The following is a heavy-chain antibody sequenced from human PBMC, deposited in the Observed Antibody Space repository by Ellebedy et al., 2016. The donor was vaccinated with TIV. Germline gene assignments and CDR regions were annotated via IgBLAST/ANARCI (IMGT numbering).Heavy chain of an antibody. J-gene: IGHJ4*02. CDR3: ARRYFDY. CDR1: GFTFSSYA. V-gene: IGHV3-7*03. CDR2: IKQDGSEK. Sequence: GESLKISCAASGFTFSSYAMSWVRQAPGKGLEWVANIKQDGSEKYYVDSVKGRFTISRDNAKNSLYLQMNSLRAEDTAVYYCARRYFDYWGQGTLVTDSS.